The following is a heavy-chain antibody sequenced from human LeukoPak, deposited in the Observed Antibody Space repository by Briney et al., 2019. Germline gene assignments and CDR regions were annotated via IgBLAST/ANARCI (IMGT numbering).Heavy chain of an antibody. V-gene: IGHV4-59*01. CDR2: IYYSGST. CDR1: GDSISNFY. Sequence: SETLSLTCTVSGDSISNFYWSWIRQPPGKGLEWIGYIYYSGSTNYNPSLKSRVTISVDTSKNQFPLKLTSVTAADTAVYYCAREVVAAAGTVDYWGQGTLVTVSS. CDR3: AREVVAAAGTVDY. J-gene: IGHJ4*02. D-gene: IGHD6-13*01.